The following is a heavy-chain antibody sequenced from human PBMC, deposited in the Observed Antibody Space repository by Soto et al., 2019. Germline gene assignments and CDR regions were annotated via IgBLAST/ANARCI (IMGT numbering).Heavy chain of an antibody. Sequence: ASVKVSCKASGYTFTGYYMHWVRQAPGQGLERMGWINPNSGGTNYAQKFQGRVTMTRDTSISTAYMELSRLRSDDTAVYYCARGFSSSWYGYGMDGWGQGTTVTVSS. J-gene: IGHJ6*02. D-gene: IGHD6-13*01. V-gene: IGHV1-2*02. CDR3: ARGFSSSWYGYGMDG. CDR1: GYTFTGYY. CDR2: INPNSGGT.